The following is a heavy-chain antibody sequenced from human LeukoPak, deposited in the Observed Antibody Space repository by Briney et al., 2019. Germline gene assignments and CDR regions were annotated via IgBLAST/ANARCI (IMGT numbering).Heavy chain of an antibody. J-gene: IGHJ4*02. CDR2: ISGSGDST. CDR1: GFTFSTYA. D-gene: IGHD3-22*01. V-gene: IGHV3-23*01. Sequence: GGSLRLSCAASGFTFSTYAVNRVRQAPGKGLEWVSTISGSGDSTYYADSVKGRFTISRDNSKDTLYLQMSSVRVNDTAVYYCARDRGRYYDSRGFYWGYYFDSWGQGILVTVST. CDR3: ARDRGRYYDSRGFYWGYYFDS.